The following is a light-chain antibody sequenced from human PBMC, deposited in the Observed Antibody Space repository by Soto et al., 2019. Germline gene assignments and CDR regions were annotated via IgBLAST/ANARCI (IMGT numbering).Light chain of an antibody. CDR1: SSNIGAGYD. J-gene: IGLJ3*02. V-gene: IGLV1-40*01. Sequence: QSVLTQPPSVSRAPVQRVTISCTGSSSNIGAGYDVHWYQQLPGTAPKLLIYGNSNRPSGVPDRFSGSKSGTSASLAITGLQAEDEADYYCQYYDSRLSGHWVFGGGTKVTVL. CDR3: QYYDSRLSGHWV. CDR2: GNS.